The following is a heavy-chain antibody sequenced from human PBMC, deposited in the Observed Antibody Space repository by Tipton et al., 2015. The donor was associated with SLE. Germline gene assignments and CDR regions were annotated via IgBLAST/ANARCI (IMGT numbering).Heavy chain of an antibody. CDR2: ISYDGSNK. J-gene: IGHJ3*02. CDR1: GFTFSSYA. V-gene: IGHV3-30-3*01. D-gene: IGHD3-22*01. CDR3: ARIRRDQYYDSSGYRGNAFDI. Sequence: SLRLSCAASGFTFSSYAMHWVRQAPGKGLEWVAVISYDGSNKYYADSVKGRFTISRDNAKNSLYLQMNSLRAEDTAVYYCARIRRDQYYDSSGYRGNAFDIWGQGTMVTVSS.